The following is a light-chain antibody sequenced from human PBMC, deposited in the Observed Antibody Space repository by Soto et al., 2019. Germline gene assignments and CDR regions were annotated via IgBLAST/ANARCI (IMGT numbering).Light chain of an antibody. V-gene: IGKV3D-15*01. CDR2: ATS. Sequence: IVMTQSPATLSVSPGERATLSFRASERVSSNLAWYQQKPGQAPRLLLYATSTRAMGIPARFSGSGSGTDFTLTISRLEPEDYAVYYCQQYGHSLWTFGQGTKVDIK. J-gene: IGKJ1*01. CDR1: ERVSSN. CDR3: QQYGHSLWT.